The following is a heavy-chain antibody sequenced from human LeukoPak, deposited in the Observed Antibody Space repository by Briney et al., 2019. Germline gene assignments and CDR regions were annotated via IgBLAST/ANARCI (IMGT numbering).Heavy chain of an antibody. CDR2: INPNSGGT. Sequence: GASVKVSCKASGYTFTGYYMHRVQQAPGQGPEWMGWINPNSGGTNYAQKFQGRFTMTRDTSLSTVYMELSRLRSDDTAVYYCATQATSGWHFSWGQGTLVTVSS. J-gene: IGHJ5*02. D-gene: IGHD6-19*01. CDR1: GYTFTGYY. CDR3: ATQATSGWHFS. V-gene: IGHV1-2*02.